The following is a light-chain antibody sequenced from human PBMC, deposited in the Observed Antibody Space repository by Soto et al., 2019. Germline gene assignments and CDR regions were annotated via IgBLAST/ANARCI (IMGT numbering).Light chain of an antibody. CDR1: QSISSW. V-gene: IGKV1-5*01. J-gene: IGKJ2*01. CDR2: DAF. Sequence: DIQMTQSPSTLSASAGDRVSITCRASQSISSWLAWYQQKPGKAPKLLIYDAFSLESGVPTRFSSSGSGTEFPPTISILQPDDVATDYCQHYCSYVYPFGQGTKLEIK. CDR3: QHYCSYVYP.